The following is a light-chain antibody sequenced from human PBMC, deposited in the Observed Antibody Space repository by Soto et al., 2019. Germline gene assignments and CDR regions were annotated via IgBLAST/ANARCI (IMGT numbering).Light chain of an antibody. CDR3: AAWDDSLNGPVV. CDR1: SSNIGSNT. CDR2: SNN. Sequence: QSVLTQPPSASGTPGQRVTISCSGSSSNIGSNTVNWYQQLPGTAPKLLISSNNQRPSGVPDRFSGSKSGTSAALAIRGLQSEDEADYYWAAWDDSLNGPVVFGGGTKVTVL. V-gene: IGLV1-44*01. J-gene: IGLJ2*01.